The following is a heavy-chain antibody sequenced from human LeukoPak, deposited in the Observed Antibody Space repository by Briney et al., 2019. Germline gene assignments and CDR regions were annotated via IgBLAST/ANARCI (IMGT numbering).Heavy chain of an antibody. Sequence: ASVEVSCKASGYTFTSYDINWVRQATGQGLEWMGWMNPNSANTGYAQKFQGRVTITRNTSISTTYMELSSLRFEDTAVYYCARGRERGSSSSFTDYWGQGTLVIVSS. CDR3: ARGRERGSSSSFTDY. CDR1: GYTFTSYD. D-gene: IGHD6-6*01. CDR2: MNPNSANT. V-gene: IGHV1-8*03. J-gene: IGHJ4*02.